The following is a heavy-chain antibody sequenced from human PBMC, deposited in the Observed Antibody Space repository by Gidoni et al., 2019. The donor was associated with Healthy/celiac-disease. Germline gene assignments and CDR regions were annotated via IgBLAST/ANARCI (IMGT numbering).Heavy chain of an antibody. CDR1: GGSISSSSYY. CDR2: IYYSGST. D-gene: IGHD6-19*01. V-gene: IGHV4-39*01. J-gene: IGHJ4*02. Sequence: QLQLQESGPGLVTPSETLSLTCTVSGGSISSSSYYWGRSRQPPGKGLEWIGSIYYSGSTYYNPSLKSRVTIAVDTSKNQFSLKLSSVTAADTAVYYCARGYSSGWTYFDYWGQGTLVTVSS. CDR3: ARGYSSGWTYFDY.